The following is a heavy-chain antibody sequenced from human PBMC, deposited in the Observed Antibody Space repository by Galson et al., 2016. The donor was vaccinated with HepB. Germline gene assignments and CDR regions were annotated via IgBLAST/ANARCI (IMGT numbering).Heavy chain of an antibody. CDR2: ISGTSRYV. J-gene: IGHJ4*02. CDR3: AREGAASSRFVY. CDR1: GFTFSDYY. V-gene: IGHV3-11*06. Sequence: SLRLSCAASGFTFSDYYMSWIRQTPGKGLEWLSYISGTSRYVNYADSVKGRFTISRDNAQSSLYLQMDSLTAEDSAVYYCAREGAASSRFVYWGQGPLVTVSS. D-gene: IGHD2-15*01.